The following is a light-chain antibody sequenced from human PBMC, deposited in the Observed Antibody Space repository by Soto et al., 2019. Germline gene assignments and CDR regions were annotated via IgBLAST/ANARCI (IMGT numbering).Light chain of an antibody. V-gene: IGLV2-14*01. CDR2: EVS. CDR1: SSDVGGYNY. CDR3: SSYTSSSTRV. J-gene: IGLJ1*01. Sequence: QSALTQHASVSESPGQSITISCTGTSSDVGGYNYVSWYQQHPGKAPKLMIYEVSNRPSGVSNRFSGSKSGNTASLTISGLQAEDEADYYCSSYTSSSTRVFGTGTKVTVL.